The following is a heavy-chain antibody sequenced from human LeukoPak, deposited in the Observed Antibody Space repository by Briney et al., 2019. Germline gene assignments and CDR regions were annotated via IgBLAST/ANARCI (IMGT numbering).Heavy chain of an antibody. J-gene: IGHJ4*02. CDR3: AKGLPGFGDLLDVWNY. CDR2: ISDSGGST. CDR1: GCTFSSPG. D-gene: IGHD3-10*01. V-gene: IGHV3-23*01. Sequence: GGALRLSCAASGCTFSSPGMSWLRQAPGEGLEGVSGISDSGGSTYYADSVKGRFTISRDNSKNTLYLQMNSLRAEDTALYYCAKGLPGFGDLLDVWNYWGQGILVTVSS.